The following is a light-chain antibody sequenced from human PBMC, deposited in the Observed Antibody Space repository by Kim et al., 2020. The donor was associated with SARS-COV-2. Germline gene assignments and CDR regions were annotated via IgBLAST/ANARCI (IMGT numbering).Light chain of an antibody. V-gene: IGKV3-15*01. Sequence: EIVLTQSPATLSVSPGERTTLSCRASQSADSNLAWYQQIPGQAPRLLIYGASTRAAGIPARFSGSGSGTEFSLTISSLQSEDFAMYYCQQYANWPYGFGQGTKLEIK. CDR3: QQYANWPYG. J-gene: IGKJ2*03. CDR2: GAS. CDR1: QSADSN.